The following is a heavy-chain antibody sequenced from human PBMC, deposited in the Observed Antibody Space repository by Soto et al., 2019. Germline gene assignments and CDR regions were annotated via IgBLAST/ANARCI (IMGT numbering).Heavy chain of an antibody. CDR2: ISYNGSHK. Sequence: GGSLRLSCAASGFTFSSYGMHWVRQAPGKGLEWVAVISYNGSHKYYADSVKGRFIISRDNFKNTLYLQMNSLRAEDTAMYYCAKEFYYGSGNYLYFYYFYMDVWGKGTTVTVSS. CDR3: AKEFYYGSGNYLYFYYFYMDV. CDR1: GFTFSSYG. V-gene: IGHV3-30*18. J-gene: IGHJ6*03. D-gene: IGHD3-10*01.